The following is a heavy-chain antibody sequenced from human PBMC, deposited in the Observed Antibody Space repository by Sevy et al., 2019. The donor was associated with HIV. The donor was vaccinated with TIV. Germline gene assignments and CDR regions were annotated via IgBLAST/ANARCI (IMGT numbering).Heavy chain of an antibody. CDR1: GGSTISGAYY. Sequence: SETLSLTCTVSGGSTISGAYYWSWIRQPAGKGLEWIGRIYTSGGGGTNYNPSLKSRVIMSLDTSKNQISLNLSSVTAADTAVYYCARELGYWGQGTLVTVSS. J-gene: IGHJ4*02. V-gene: IGHV4-61*02. CDR2: IYTSGGGGT. CDR3: ARELGY.